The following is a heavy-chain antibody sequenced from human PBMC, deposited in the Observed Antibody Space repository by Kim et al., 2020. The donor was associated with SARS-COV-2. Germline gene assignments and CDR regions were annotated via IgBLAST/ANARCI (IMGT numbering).Heavy chain of an antibody. Sequence: KFKGRVTITRDTSASTAYMELSSLRSEDTAVYYCAREGGYSGYDQYYFDDWGQGTLVTVSS. J-gene: IGHJ4*02. V-gene: IGHV1-3*01. D-gene: IGHD5-12*01. CDR3: AREGGYSGYDQYYFDD.